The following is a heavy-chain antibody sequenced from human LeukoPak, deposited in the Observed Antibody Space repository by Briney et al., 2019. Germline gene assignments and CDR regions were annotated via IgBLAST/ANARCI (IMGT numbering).Heavy chain of an antibody. D-gene: IGHD6-13*01. CDR1: GFTFSDYD. CDR3: ARVANERVRGVYNFDY. CDR2: IGTAGDT. Sequence: GGSLRLSCAASGFTFSDYDMHWVRQATGKGLEWVSAIGTAGDTYYTGSVKGRFTISRENAKNSLYLQMNSLRAGDTAVYYCARVANERVRGVYNFDYWGQGTLVTVSS. V-gene: IGHV3-13*01. J-gene: IGHJ4*02.